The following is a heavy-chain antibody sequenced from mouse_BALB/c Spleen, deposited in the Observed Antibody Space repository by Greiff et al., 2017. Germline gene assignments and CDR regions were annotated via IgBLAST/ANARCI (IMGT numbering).Heavy chain of an antibody. CDR2: IWRGGST. J-gene: IGHJ1*01. CDR3: ARYYGYWYFDV. CDR1: GFSLTSYG. D-gene: IGHD1-1*01. Sequence: QVQLKESGPSLVQPSQSLSITCTVSGFSLTSYGVHWVRQSPGKGLEWLGVIWRGGSTDYNAAFMSRLSITKDNSKSQVFFKMNSLQANDTAIYYCARYYGYWYFDVWGAGTTVTVSS. V-gene: IGHV2-5-1*01.